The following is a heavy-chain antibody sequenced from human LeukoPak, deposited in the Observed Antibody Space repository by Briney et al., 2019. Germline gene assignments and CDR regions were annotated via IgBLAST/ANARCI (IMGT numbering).Heavy chain of an antibody. J-gene: IGHJ4*02. CDR3: ARADTLGYCSSTSCSAFDY. D-gene: IGHD2-2*01. CDR1: GGSISSYY. V-gene: IGHV4-59*01. CDR2: IYYSGRT. Sequence: SETLSLTCTVSGGSISSYYWSWIRQPPGKGLEWIGYIYYSGRTNYNSSLKSRVTISLDTSKNQFSLKLGSVTAADTAVYYCARADTLGYCSSTSCSAFDYWGQGTLVTVSS.